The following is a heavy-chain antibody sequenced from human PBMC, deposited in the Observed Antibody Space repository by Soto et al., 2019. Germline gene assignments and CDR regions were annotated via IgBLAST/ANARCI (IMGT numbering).Heavy chain of an antibody. J-gene: IGHJ3*02. CDR3: AKLGYCSSTSCPGGAFDI. D-gene: IGHD2-2*01. Sequence: GGSLRLSCAASGVTFSSYAMSWVRQAPGKGLEWVSAISGSGGSTYYADSVKGRFTISRDNSKNTLYLQMNSLRAEDTAVYYCAKLGYCSSTSCPGGAFDIWGQGTMVTVSS. CDR2: ISGSGGST. V-gene: IGHV3-23*01. CDR1: GVTFSSYA.